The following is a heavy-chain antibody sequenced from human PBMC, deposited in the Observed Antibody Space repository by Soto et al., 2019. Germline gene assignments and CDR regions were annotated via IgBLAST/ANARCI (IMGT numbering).Heavy chain of an antibody. CDR2: IYHSGST. Sequence: SETLSLTCAVSGGSISSSNWWSWVRQPPGKGLEWIGEIYHSGSTNYNPSLKSRVTISVDKSKNQFSLKLSSVTAADTAVYYCARDPSIAVADLDYWGQGTLVTVSS. D-gene: IGHD6-19*01. CDR3: ARDPSIAVADLDY. V-gene: IGHV4-4*02. CDR1: GGSISSSNW. J-gene: IGHJ4*02.